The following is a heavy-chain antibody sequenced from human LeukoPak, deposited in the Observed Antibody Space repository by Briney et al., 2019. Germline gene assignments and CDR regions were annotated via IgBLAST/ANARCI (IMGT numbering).Heavy chain of an antibody. V-gene: IGHV1-2*02. D-gene: IGHD5-18*01. CDR3: ARGASRYSYGTYFDY. CDR1: GYTFTGYY. J-gene: IGHJ4*02. CDR2: INSNSGGT. Sequence: ASVKVSCKASGYTFTGYYMHWVRQAPGQGLEWMGWINSNSGGTNYAQKFQGRVTMTRDTSISTAYMELSRLRSDDTAVYYCARGASRYSYGTYFDYWGQGTLVTVSS.